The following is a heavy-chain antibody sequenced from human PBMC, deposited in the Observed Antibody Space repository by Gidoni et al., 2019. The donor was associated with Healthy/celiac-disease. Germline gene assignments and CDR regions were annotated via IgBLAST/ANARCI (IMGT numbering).Heavy chain of an antibody. D-gene: IGHD2-21*02. CDR2: ISGSGGST. V-gene: IGHV3-23*04. Sequence: EVQLVESGGGLVQPGGSLRLSCAPSGFTFTSYAMTWVRQAPGQGLEWVSAISGSGGSTYYADSVKGRFTISRDNTKNTLYLQMNSLRAEDTAVYYCATIVVVTAFVPYWGQGTLVTVSS. CDR1: GFTFTSYA. J-gene: IGHJ4*02. CDR3: ATIVVVTAFVPY.